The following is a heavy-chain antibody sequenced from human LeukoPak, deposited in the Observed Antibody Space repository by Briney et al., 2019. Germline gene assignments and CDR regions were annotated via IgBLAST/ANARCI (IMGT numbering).Heavy chain of an antibody. CDR1: GYTFTSYG. D-gene: IGHD3-22*01. CDR2: ISAYNGNT. Sequence: GASVKVSCKASGYTFTSYGISWVRQAPGRGLEWMGWISAYNGNTNYAQKLQGRVNTTTDTSTSTAYMELRSLRSDATAVYYCARDRVFTMRVVVIKSYGMDVWGQGTTVTVSS. CDR3: ARDRVFTMRVVVIKSYGMDV. J-gene: IGHJ6*02. V-gene: IGHV1-18*01.